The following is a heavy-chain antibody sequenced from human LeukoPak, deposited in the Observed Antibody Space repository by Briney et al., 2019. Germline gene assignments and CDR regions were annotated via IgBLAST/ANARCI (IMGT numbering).Heavy chain of an antibody. CDR1: GFTFSSYG. D-gene: IGHD6-13*01. J-gene: IGHJ4*02. CDR3: AKFGIAAADNFDY. CDR2: IRYDGSNK. V-gene: IGHV3-30*02. Sequence: PGGSLRLSCAASGFTFSSYGMHWVRQAPGKGLEGVAFIRYDGSNKYYADSVKGRFTISRDNSKNTLYLQMNSLRAEDTAVYYCAKFGIAAADNFDYRGQGTLVTVSS.